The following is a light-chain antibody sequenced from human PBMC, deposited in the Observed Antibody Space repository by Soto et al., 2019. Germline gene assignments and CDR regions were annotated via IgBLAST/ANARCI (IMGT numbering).Light chain of an antibody. CDR1: QSVSSSS. Sequence: EIVLTQSPGTLSLSPGERATLSCRASQSVSSSSLAWYQKKPGQAPRLLIYGASNRATGIPDRFSGSGSGTDFTLTISRLEPEDFAVYYCQQYGSSGTFGQGTKVDIK. CDR3: QQYGSSGT. V-gene: IGKV3-20*01. J-gene: IGKJ1*01. CDR2: GAS.